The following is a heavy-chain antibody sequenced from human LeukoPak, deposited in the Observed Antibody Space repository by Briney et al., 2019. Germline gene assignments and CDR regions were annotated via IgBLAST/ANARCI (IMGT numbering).Heavy chain of an antibody. CDR3: ARTLRRTRLDAFDI. Sequence: GESLKISCQVSGHIFSTYWIGWVRQMPGKGLEWMGIIYLGDSDARYSPSFQGQVTMSADKSSSTAYLQWRSLTASDTAIYYCARTLRRTRLDAFDIWGQGTMVTVSS. J-gene: IGHJ3*02. CDR2: IYLGDSDA. CDR1: GHIFSTYW. D-gene: IGHD1-1*01. V-gene: IGHV5-51*01.